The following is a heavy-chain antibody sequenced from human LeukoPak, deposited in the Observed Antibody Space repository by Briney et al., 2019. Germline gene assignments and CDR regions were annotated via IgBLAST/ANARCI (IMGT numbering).Heavy chain of an antibody. CDR1: GFTFSSYD. J-gene: IGHJ2*01. V-gene: IGHV3-13*01. D-gene: IGHD6-19*01. CDR3: ARVLHQGSGWPWYFDL. CDR2: IGTAGDT. Sequence: GGSLRLSCAASGFTFSSYDMHWVRQATGKGLEWVSAIGTAGDTYYPGSVKGRFTISRENAKNSLYLQMNSLRAGDTAVYYCARVLHQGSGWPWYFDLWGRGTLVTVSS.